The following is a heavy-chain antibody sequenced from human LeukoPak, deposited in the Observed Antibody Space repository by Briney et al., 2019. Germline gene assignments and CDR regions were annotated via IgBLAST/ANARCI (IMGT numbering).Heavy chain of an antibody. Sequence: GGSLRLSCAASGFTFSSYAMSWVRQAPGKGLEWVSAISGSGGSTYYADSVKGRFTISRDNSRNTLYLQMNSLRAEDTAVYYCAKDGIVVPAAIDYWGQGTLVTVSS. CDR2: ISGSGGST. D-gene: IGHD2-2*02. CDR1: GFTFSSYA. CDR3: AKDGIVVPAAIDY. V-gene: IGHV3-23*01. J-gene: IGHJ4*02.